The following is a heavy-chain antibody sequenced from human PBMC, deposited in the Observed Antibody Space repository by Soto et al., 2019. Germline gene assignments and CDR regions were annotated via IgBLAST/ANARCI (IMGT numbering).Heavy chain of an antibody. J-gene: IGHJ6*02. V-gene: IGHV4-4*02. D-gene: IGHD4-17*01. CDR3: ARRSTVTPTRNYYYYGMDV. CDR1: GGSISSSNW. CDR2: IYHSGST. Sequence: QVQLQESGPGLVKPSGTLSLTCAVSGGSISSSNWWSWVRQPPGKGLEWIGEIYHSGSTNCNPSLKSRVTISVDKSKNQFSLKLSSVTAADTAVYYCARRSTVTPTRNYYYYGMDVWGQGTTVTVSS.